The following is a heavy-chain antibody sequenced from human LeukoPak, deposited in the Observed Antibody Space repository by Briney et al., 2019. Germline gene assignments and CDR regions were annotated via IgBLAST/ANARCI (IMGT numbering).Heavy chain of an antibody. Sequence: ASVKVSCKASGYTFTSYDINWVRQATGQGLEWMGWMNPNSGNTGYAQKFQGRVTITRNTSISTAYMELCSLRSEDPAVYYCARGPRWAKTNFDYWGQGTLVTVSS. CDR3: ARGPRWAKTNFDY. CDR1: GYTFTSYD. CDR2: MNPNSGNT. J-gene: IGHJ4*02. D-gene: IGHD4-23*01. V-gene: IGHV1-8*03.